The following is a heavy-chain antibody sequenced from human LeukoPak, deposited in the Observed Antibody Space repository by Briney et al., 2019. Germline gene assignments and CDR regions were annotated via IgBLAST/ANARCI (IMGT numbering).Heavy chain of an antibody. CDR2: ISGSGGST. Sequence: PGGSLRLSCAASGFTFDDYGMSWVRQAPGKGLEWVSAISGSGGSTYYADSVKGRFTISRDNSKNTLYLQMNSLRAEDTAVYYCAKSEWELSYFDYWGQGTLVTVSS. CDR1: GFTFDDYG. D-gene: IGHD1-26*01. CDR3: AKSEWELSYFDY. J-gene: IGHJ4*02. V-gene: IGHV3-23*01.